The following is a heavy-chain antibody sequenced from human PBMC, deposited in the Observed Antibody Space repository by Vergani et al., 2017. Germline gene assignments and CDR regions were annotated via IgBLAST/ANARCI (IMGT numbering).Heavy chain of an antibody. CDR1: GFTFDDYA. CDR2: ISGDGASR. Sequence: EVQLVESGGGVVQPGGSLRLSCAASGFTFDDYAMHWVRQAPGKGLEWVSLISGDGASRFYADSVKGRFTISRDNSKNSLYLQMNSLRTDDTALYYCAKLKRLCMLCHDLYGMHVWGQGTTVTVSS. J-gene: IGHJ6*02. V-gene: IGHV3-43*02. CDR3: AKLKRLCMLCHDLYGMHV. D-gene: IGHD2-8*01.